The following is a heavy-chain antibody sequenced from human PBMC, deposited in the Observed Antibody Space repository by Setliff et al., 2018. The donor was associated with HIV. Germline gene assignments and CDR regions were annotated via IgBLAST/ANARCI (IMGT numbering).Heavy chain of an antibody. CDR2: IYYGGST. CDR1: GGSLSGTYF. V-gene: IGHV4-61*01. D-gene: IGHD1-1*01. Sequence: KTSETLSLTCTVSGGSLSGTYFWSWIRQPPGKGLEWIGYIYYGGSTNYNPSLRSRLTISVDTSKNQFSLKLSSVTAADTAVYYCARFRVERRLSNWFDPWGQGTLVTVSS. J-gene: IGHJ5*02. CDR3: ARFRVERRLSNWFDP.